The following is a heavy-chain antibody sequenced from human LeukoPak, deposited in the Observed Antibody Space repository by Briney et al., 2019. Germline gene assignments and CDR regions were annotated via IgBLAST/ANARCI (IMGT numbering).Heavy chain of an antibody. V-gene: IGHV1-2*02. CDR2: INPNSGGT. Sequence: GESLKISCKGSGYTFTGYYMHWVRQAPGQGLEWMGWINPNSGGTNYAQKFQGRVTMTRDTSISTAYMELSRLRSDDTAVYYCARQNRGGSWYGRTDYWGQGTLVTVSS. J-gene: IGHJ4*02. CDR1: GYTFTGYY. CDR3: ARQNRGGSWYGRTDY. D-gene: IGHD6-13*01.